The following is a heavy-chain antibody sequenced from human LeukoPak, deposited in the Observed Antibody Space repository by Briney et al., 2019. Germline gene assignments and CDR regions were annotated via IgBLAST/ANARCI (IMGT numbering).Heavy chain of an antibody. Sequence: PSETLSLTCSVYGGSFTDYFWTWIRQSRGKGREGIGEINDYTGDTKYNPSLNSRVSLSLEKSKTHFSLELRSVTAADTAVYFCARGRIAKIVVVHSFSYGMDVWGQGTTVAVSS. D-gene: IGHD3-22*01. CDR3: ARGRIAKIVVVHSFSYGMDV. CDR2: INDYTGDT. J-gene: IGHJ6*02. V-gene: IGHV4-34*01. CDR1: GGSFTDYF.